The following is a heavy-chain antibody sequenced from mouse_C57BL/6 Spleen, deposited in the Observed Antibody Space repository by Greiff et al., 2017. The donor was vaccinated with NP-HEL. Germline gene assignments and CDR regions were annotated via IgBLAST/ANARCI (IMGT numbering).Heavy chain of an antibody. D-gene: IGHD2-5*01. J-gene: IGHJ3*01. CDR1: GYAFTDYE. V-gene: IGHV1-15*01. Sequence: QVQLQQSGAELVRPGASVTLSCKASGYAFTDYEMHWVKQTPVHGLEWIGAIDPATGGTAYNQKFKGKAILTADKSSSTAYMELRSLTYEDSAVYYCTGLPDSNYVGFAYWGQGTLVTVSA. CDR2: IDPATGGT. CDR3: TGLPDSNYVGFAY.